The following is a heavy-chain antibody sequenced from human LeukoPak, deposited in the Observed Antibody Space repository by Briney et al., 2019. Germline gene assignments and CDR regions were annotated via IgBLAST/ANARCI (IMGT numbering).Heavy chain of an antibody. CDR1: GYSISSGYY. CDR3: ARDLEQQLVTYNWFDP. CDR2: IYHSGST. Sequence: SETLSLTCTVSGYSISSGYYWGWIRQPPGKGLEWIGSIYHSGSTYYNPSLKSRVTISVDTSKNQFSLKLSSVTAADTAVYYCARDLEQQLVTYNWFDPWGQGTLVTVSS. D-gene: IGHD6-13*01. J-gene: IGHJ5*02. V-gene: IGHV4-38-2*02.